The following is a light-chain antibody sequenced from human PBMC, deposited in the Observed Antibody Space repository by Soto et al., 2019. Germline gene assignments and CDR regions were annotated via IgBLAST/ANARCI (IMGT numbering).Light chain of an antibody. Sequence: QSVLTQSSSASASLGSSVKLTCTLSSGHSSYIIAWNQQQPGKAPRYLMKLEGSGSYNKGSGVPDLFSGSSSGADRYLTISNLQSEDEADYFCETWDSNTRVFGGGTQLTVL. V-gene: IGLV4-60*03. CDR2: LEGSGSY. CDR3: ETWDSNTRV. J-gene: IGLJ2*01. CDR1: SGHSSYI.